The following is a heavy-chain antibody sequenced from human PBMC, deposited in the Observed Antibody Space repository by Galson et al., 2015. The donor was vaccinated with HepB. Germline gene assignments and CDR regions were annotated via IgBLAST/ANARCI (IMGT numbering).Heavy chain of an antibody. J-gene: IGHJ3*02. CDR1: GFTFSNYA. Sequence: SLRLSCAASGFTFSNYAMSWVRQAPGKGLEWVSAISGNSGSTYYADSVKGRFTISRDNSKNTLYLQMNSLRAEDTAIYYCAKDIVVVPAAADAFDMWGQGTTVTVSS. CDR3: AKDIVVVPAAADAFDM. V-gene: IGHV3-23*01. D-gene: IGHD2-2*01. CDR2: ISGNSGST.